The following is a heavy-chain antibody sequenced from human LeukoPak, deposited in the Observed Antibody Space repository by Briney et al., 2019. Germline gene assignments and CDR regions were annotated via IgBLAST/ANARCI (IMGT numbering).Heavy chain of an antibody. V-gene: IGHV3-23*01. CDR1: GFTFDDYA. CDR2: ISGSGAT. CDR3: AKDLNWGGR. J-gene: IGHJ4*02. Sequence: GRSLRLSCAASGFTFDDYAMHWVRQAPGKGLEWVSGISGSGATDYADSVKGRFTISRDNSKNTLYLQINSLRAEDTAVYYCAKDLNWGGRWGQGTLVTVSS. D-gene: IGHD7-27*01.